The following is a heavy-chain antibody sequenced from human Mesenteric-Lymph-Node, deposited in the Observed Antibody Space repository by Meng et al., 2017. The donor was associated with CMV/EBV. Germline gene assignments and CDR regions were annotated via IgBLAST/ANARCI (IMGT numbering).Heavy chain of an antibody. D-gene: IGHD3-3*01. V-gene: IGHV4-59*01. J-gene: IGHJ5*01. CDR2: MYYSGST. Sequence: SETLSLTCTVSGGSISSYYWSWIRQPPGKGLEYIAYMYYSGSTNYNPSLKSRVTISVDTSNNQFSLKLTSVTAADTAVYYCARVVTIFGVVTDSWGQGTLVTVSS. CDR3: ARVVTIFGVVTDS. CDR1: GGSISSYY.